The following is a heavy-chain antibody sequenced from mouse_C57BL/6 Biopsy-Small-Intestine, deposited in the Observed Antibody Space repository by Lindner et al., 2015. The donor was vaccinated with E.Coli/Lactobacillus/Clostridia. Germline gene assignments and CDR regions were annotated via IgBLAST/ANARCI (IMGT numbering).Heavy chain of an antibody. Sequence: SVKVSCKTSGYTFINYDISWVRQAPGQGLEWMGWISPNNENTKYAQNFQGRVTLATDRSTSTAYMELRSLRFDDTAVYYCARTPDYDFWSGSGMDVWGQGTTVTVSS. J-gene: IGHJ1*01. D-gene: IGHD2-4*01. CDR3: ARTPDYDFWSGSGMDV. V-gene: IGHV1-84*02. CDR2: ISPNNENT. CDR1: GYTFINYD.